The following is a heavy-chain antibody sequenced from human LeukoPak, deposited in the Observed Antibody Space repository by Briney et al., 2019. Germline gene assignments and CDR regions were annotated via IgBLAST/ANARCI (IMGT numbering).Heavy chain of an antibody. D-gene: IGHD4-17*01. CDR2: IWYDGSNK. V-gene: IGHV3-33*01. CDR3: ARGEGDYGDSYYFDY. CDR1: GFTFSSYG. J-gene: IGHJ4*02. Sequence: PGRSLRLSCAASGFTFSSYGMHWVRQAPGKGLEWVAVIWYDGSNKYYADSVKGRFTISRDNSKNTLYLQMNSLRAEDTAVYYCARGEGDYGDSYYFDYWGQGTLVTVSS.